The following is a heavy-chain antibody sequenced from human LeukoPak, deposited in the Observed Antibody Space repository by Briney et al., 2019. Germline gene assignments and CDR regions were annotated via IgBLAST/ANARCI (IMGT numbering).Heavy chain of an antibody. J-gene: IGHJ4*02. Sequence: ASVKVSCKASGYTFTSYGISWVRQAPGQGLEWMGWISAYNGNTNYAQKLQGRVTMTTDTSTSTAYMELRSLRSDDTAVYYCARDTDTGNYYGSGSYCSPPGYWGQGTLVTVSS. D-gene: IGHD3-10*01. CDR1: GYTFTSYG. CDR3: ARDTDTGNYYGSGSYCSPPGY. V-gene: IGHV1-18*01. CDR2: ISAYNGNT.